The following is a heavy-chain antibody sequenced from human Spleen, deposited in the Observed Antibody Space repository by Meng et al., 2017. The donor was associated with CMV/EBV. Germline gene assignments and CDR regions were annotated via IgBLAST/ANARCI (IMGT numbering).Heavy chain of an antibody. J-gene: IGHJ6*02. CDR2: ISWNSASI. CDR3: AKERRSPEYYYYGMDV. V-gene: IGHV3-9*01. Sequence: GGSLRLSCAASGFTFDEYAMHWVRQAPGKGLEWVSGISWNSASIGYADSVKGRFTISRDNAKNSLYLQMNSLRAEDTALYYCAKERRSPEYYYYGMDVWGQGTTVTVS. CDR1: GFTFDEYA.